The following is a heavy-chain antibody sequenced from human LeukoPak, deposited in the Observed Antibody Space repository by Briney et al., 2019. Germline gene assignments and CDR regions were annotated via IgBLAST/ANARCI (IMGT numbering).Heavy chain of an antibody. CDR3: ARGSGVLRGVINPWFDF. CDR1: EFTFSSYE. CDR2: ISSSGGTI. J-gene: IGHJ5*01. Sequence: PGGSLRLSCAASEFTFSSYEMNWVRQAPGKGLEWVSYISSSGGTIYYADSLKGRFTISRDNAKNSLFLQMHSLRAEDTAFYYGARGSGVLRGVINPWFDFWGQGTLVTVSS. V-gene: IGHV3-48*03. D-gene: IGHD3-10*01.